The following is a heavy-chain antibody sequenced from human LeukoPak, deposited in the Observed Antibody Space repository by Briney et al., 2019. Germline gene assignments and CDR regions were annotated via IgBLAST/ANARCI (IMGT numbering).Heavy chain of an antibody. Sequence: PGGSLRLSCAASGFTFSSYWMHWVRQAPGKGLVWVSRINSDGSSTSYADSVKGRFTISRDNAKNTLYLQMNSLRAEDTAVYYCACIAVAGTGPDYWGQGTPVTVSS. CDR3: ACIAVAGTGPDY. V-gene: IGHV3-74*01. CDR2: INSDGSST. J-gene: IGHJ4*02. D-gene: IGHD6-19*01. CDR1: GFTFSSYW.